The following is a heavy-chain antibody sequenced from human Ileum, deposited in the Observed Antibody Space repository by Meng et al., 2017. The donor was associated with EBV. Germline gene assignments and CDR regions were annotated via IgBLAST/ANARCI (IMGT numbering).Heavy chain of an antibody. CDR1: GGFFSGYY. Sequence: QVQLQQWGAGLLKPSETLSLTCAFYGGFFSGYYWSWIRQSPGKGLEWIGEINHSGSTNYNPSLKSRVTISVDTSKNQFSLKLTSVTAADTAVYYCAREARSSGYHPGIGPWCQGTLVTVSS. J-gene: IGHJ5*02. CDR3: AREARSSGYHPGIGP. CDR2: INHSGST. D-gene: IGHD3-22*01. V-gene: IGHV4-34*02.